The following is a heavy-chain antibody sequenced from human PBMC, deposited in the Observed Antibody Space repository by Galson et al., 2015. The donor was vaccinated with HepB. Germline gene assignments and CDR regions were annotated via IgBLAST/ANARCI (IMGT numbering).Heavy chain of an antibody. Sequence: SVKVSCKASGGTFSTYAISWVRQAPGHGLEWMGGITPLFGTANYAQKFQGRVTITADESTSTAYMELSSLKSEDTAVYYCAREGRAAATNLADYWGQGTLVIVSS. CDR1: GGTFSTYA. J-gene: IGHJ4*02. CDR3: AREGRAAATNLADY. CDR2: ITPLFGTA. V-gene: IGHV1-69*13. D-gene: IGHD6-13*01.